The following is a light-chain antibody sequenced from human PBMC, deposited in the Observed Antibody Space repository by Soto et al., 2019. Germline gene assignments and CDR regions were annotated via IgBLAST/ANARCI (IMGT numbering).Light chain of an antibody. CDR2: GAS. J-gene: IGKJ4*01. CDR1: QSISSSC. Sequence: EIVVTQSPGTLSLSPVERATLFCRTSQSISSSCLAWYQKKPGQSPRLLISGASKRATGIPDRFSGSGSGTDFSLTISRLEPEDFAVYYCHEYGTSPRLTFGGGTKLDMK. V-gene: IGKV3-20*01. CDR3: HEYGTSPRLT.